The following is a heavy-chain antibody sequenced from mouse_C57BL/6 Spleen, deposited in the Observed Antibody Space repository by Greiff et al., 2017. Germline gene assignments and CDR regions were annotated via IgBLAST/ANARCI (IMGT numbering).Heavy chain of an antibody. D-gene: IGHD2-1*01. J-gene: IGHJ2*01. V-gene: IGHV1-26*01. CDR1: GYTFTDYY. CDR3: ARWCNYSFFDY. Sequence: VQLQQSGPELVKPGASVKISCKASGYTFTDYYMNWVKQSHGKSLEWIGDINPNNGGTSYNQKFKGKATLTVDKSSSTAYMELRSLTSEDSAVYYCARWCNYSFFDYWGQGTTLTVSS. CDR2: INPNNGGT.